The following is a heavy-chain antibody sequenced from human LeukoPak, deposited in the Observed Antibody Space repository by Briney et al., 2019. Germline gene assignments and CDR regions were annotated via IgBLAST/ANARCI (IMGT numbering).Heavy chain of an antibody. CDR3: ASDLKRDGYND. Sequence: GGSRRLSCAASGFTFSSYAMNWVRQAPGKGLEWVSSISSSSNYIYYADSVKGRFTISRDNAKNSLYLQMNSLRAEDTAVYYCASDLKRDGYNDWGQGTLVTVSS. V-gene: IGHV3-21*01. D-gene: IGHD5-24*01. CDR1: GFTFSSYA. J-gene: IGHJ4*02. CDR2: ISSSSNYI.